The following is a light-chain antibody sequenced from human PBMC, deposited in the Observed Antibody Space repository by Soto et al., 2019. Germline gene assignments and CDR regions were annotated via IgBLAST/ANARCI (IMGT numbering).Light chain of an antibody. J-gene: IGLJ2*01. CDR1: SSDIGTYQY. V-gene: IGLV2-14*01. Sequence: QSALTQPASVSGSPGQSITISCTGTSSDIGTYQYVSWYQQHPRQAPKLMIYEVSNRPTGVSNRFAGSQSGNTAALTISGLQATDEADYSCSSYTGSSALVVFGGGTKLTV. CDR2: EVS. CDR3: SSYTGSSALVV.